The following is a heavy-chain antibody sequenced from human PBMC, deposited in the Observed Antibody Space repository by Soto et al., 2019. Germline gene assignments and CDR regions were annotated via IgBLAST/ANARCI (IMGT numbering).Heavy chain of an antibody. Sequence: GGSLRLSCAASGLTVSNAYMAWVRQAPGMGLEWVSVIYDNGTTYYADSVKGRFTISRDTSTNTLSLQMDSLRAEDTAVYYCVRPLPSGRNYGLDVWGQGTTVTVSS. J-gene: IGHJ6*02. CDR3: VRPLPSGRNYGLDV. V-gene: IGHV3-53*01. CDR1: GLTVSNAY. D-gene: IGHD3-10*01. CDR2: IYDNGTT.